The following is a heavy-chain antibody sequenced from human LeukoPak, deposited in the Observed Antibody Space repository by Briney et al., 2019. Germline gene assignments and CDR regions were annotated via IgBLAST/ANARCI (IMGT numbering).Heavy chain of an antibody. V-gene: IGHV3-30-3*01. D-gene: IGHD5-24*01. J-gene: IGHJ4*02. CDR1: EFTFSNYA. CDR2: ISYDGNTI. CDR3: ARDRLTRWLQFRGLDY. Sequence: GRSLRLSCAASEFTFSNYAVHWVRQAPDKGLQWVAVISYDGNTIYYADSVKGRFTISRDNAKNSLYLQMNSLRAEDTAVYYCARDRLTRWLQFRGLDYWGQGTLVTVSS.